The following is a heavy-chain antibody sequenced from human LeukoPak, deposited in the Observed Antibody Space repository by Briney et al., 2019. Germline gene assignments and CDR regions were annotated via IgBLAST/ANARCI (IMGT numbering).Heavy chain of an antibody. CDR1: GGSISSGGYY. V-gene: IGHV4-31*03. CDR2: IYYSGST. Sequence: PSETLSLTCTVSGGSISSGGYYWSWIRQHPGKGLEWIGYIYYSGSTYYNPSLKSRVTISVDTSKNQFSLKLSSVTAADTAVYYCARDQAVDSGLDYWGQGTLVTVSS. CDR3: ARDQAVDSGLDY. J-gene: IGHJ4*02. D-gene: IGHD2-15*01.